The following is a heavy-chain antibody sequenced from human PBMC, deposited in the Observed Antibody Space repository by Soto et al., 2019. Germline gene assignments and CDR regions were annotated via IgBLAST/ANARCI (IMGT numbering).Heavy chain of an antibody. CDR1: GGSISSSNW. J-gene: IGHJ3*02. V-gene: IGHV4-4*02. D-gene: IGHD3-22*01. Sequence: SETLSLTCAVSGGSISSSNWWSWVRQPPGKGLEWIGEIYHSGSTNYNPSLKSRVTISVDKSKNQFSLKLSSVTAADTAVYHCARDRYDSSGYVIIDAFDIWGQGTMVTVSS. CDR3: ARDRYDSSGYVIIDAFDI. CDR2: IYHSGST.